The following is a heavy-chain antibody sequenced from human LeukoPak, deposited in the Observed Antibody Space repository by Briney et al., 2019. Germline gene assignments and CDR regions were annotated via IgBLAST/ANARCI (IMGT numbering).Heavy chain of an antibody. D-gene: IGHD6-25*01. CDR3: ARVHRPYNIGLMDY. CDR2: ISGYNDNT. V-gene: IGHV1-18*01. CDR1: GFTFRDYA. J-gene: IGHJ4*02. Sequence: ASVRVSCKTSGFTFRDYAIGWVRHVPGQGLEWMGWISGYNDNTNFAQRLQDRISMATDTSTDTAYMTLRSLRSDDTAVYFCARVHRPYNIGLMDYWGQGTQITVSS.